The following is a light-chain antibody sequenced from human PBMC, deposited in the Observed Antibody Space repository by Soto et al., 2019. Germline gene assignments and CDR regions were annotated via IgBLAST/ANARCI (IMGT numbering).Light chain of an antibody. CDR3: QQYGWSPPIT. CDR1: QSVGNNY. J-gene: IGKJ5*01. V-gene: IGKV3-20*01. CDR2: HAS. Sequence: DIVLTQSPGTLSLSPGKRATLSCWASQSVGNNYLAWYQQKPGQAPRLLIYHASSRAIGIPDRFSGSGSGTDFTLTISRLEPEDFAVYYCQQYGWSPPITFGQGTRLE.